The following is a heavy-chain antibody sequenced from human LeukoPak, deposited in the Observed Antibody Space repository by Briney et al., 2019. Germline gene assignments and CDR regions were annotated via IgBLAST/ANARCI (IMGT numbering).Heavy chain of an antibody. CDR3: ARDRPHFDY. CDR2: ISYDGSNK. CDR1: GFTFSSNA. D-gene: IGHD6-6*01. J-gene: IGHJ4*02. V-gene: IGHV3-30-3*01. Sequence: PGRSLRLSCAASGFTFSSNAMHWVRQAPGKGLEWVAVISYDGSNKYYADSVKGRFTISRDNSKNTLYLQMNSLRAEDTAVYYCARDRPHFDYWGQGTLVTVSS.